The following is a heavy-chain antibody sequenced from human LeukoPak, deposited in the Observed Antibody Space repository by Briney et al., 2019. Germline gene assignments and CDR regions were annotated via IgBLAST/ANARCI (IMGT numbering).Heavy chain of an antibody. J-gene: IGHJ3*02. V-gene: IGHV1-69*06. D-gene: IGHD5-18*01. CDR3: ARCGYSYAFDI. Sequence: ASVKVSCKASGGTFSNYAISWVRQAPGQGLEWMGGIIPIFGTANYAQKFRGRVTITADKSTRTAYMELSSLRSEDTAVYYCARCGYSYAFDIWGQGTMVTVSS. CDR2: IIPIFGTA. CDR1: GGTFSNYA.